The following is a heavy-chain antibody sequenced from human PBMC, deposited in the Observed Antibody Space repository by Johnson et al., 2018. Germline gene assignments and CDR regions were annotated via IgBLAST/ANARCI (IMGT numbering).Heavy chain of an antibody. CDR2: ISWNSGSI. V-gene: IGHV3-9*01. D-gene: IGHD2-2*01. Sequence: EVQLVESGGGLVQPGGSLRLSCAASGFTFDDYAMHWVRQAPGKGLEWVSGISWNSGSIGYADSVKGRFTISRDNAKNSLYLQMNSLRAEDTALYYCAKDGGYCSSTRGHGEYYYYMDVWGKGTTVTVSS. J-gene: IGHJ6*03. CDR3: AKDGGYCSSTRGHGEYYYYMDV. CDR1: GFTFDDYA.